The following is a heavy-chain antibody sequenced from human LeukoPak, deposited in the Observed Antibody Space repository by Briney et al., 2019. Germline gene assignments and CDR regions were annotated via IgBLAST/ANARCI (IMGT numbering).Heavy chain of an antibody. CDR3: ARDLASSGWYGGDY. Sequence: GGPLRLSCAASGFTFSSYAMHWVRQAPGKGLEWVAVISYDGSNKYYADSVKGRSTISRDNSKNTLYLQMNSLRAEDTAVYYCARDLASSGWYGGDYWGQGTLVTVSS. CDR2: ISYDGSNK. J-gene: IGHJ4*02. D-gene: IGHD6-19*01. CDR1: GFTFSSYA. V-gene: IGHV3-30-3*01.